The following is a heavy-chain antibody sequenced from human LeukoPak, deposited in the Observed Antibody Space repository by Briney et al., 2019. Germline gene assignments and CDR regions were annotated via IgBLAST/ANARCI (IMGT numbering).Heavy chain of an antibody. D-gene: IGHD3-22*01. J-gene: IGHJ4*02. V-gene: IGHV4-4*02. CDR1: GGSISSNNW. CDR2: IYHSGST. CDR3: ATYYDSSGYKLDY. Sequence: SETLSLTCAVSGGSISSNNWWSWVRQPPGKGLEWIGEIYHSGSTNYNPSLKSRVTISVDKSKNQFSLKLSSVTAAGTAVYYCATYYDSSGYKLDYWGQGTLVTVSS.